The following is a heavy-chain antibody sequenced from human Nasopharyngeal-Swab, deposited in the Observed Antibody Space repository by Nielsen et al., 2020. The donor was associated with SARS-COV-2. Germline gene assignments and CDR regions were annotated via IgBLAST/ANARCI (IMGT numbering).Heavy chain of an antibody. CDR1: GGSISSGVYY. CDR2: IYYSGST. J-gene: IGHJ6*02. D-gene: IGHD6-13*01. CDR3: ARGGSSSWYYYYYGMDV. V-gene: IGHV4-30-4*01. Sequence: SCTVSGGSISSGVYYWSWIRQPPGKGLEWIGYIYYSGSTYYNPSLKSRVTISVDTSKNQFSLKLSSVTAADTAVYYCARGGSSSWYYYYYGMDVWGQGTTVTVSS.